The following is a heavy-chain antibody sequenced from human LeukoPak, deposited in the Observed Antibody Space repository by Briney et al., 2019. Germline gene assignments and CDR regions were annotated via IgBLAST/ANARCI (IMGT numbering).Heavy chain of an antibody. CDR3: ASLYCSSTSCYGGWFDP. V-gene: IGHV4-59*01. Sequence: SETLSLTCTVSGGSISSYYWSWIRQPPGKGLEWIGYIYYSGSTNYNPSLKSRVTISVDTSKNQFSLKLSSVTAADTAVYYCASLYCSSTSCYGGWFDPWGQGTLVTVPS. CDR1: GGSISSYY. D-gene: IGHD2-2*01. J-gene: IGHJ5*02. CDR2: IYYSGST.